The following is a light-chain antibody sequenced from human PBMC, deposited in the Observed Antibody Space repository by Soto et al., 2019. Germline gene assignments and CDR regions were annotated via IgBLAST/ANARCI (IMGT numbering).Light chain of an antibody. CDR2: GAS. V-gene: IGKV3-20*01. J-gene: IGKJ4*01. CDR3: QQYGSSPLT. Sequence: EIVLTQSPGTLSLSPGERATLSCRASQSVSSNYLAWYQQKPGQAPRLLIYGASSRATGIPDRFSGSGSGTDFTLTISRLEPEDFELYYCQQYGSSPLTLGGGTKVDIK. CDR1: QSVSSNY.